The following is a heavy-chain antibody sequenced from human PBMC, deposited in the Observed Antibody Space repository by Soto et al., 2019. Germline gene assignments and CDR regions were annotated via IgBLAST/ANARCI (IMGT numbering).Heavy chain of an antibody. CDR3: TTEGVDDFSGGV. J-gene: IGHJ6*04. CDR2: IKSKTDGGTT. CDR1: GFTFSNAW. V-gene: IGHV3-15*01. D-gene: IGHD3-3*01. Sequence: GASLGLSCAASGFTFSNAWMSWVRQAPGKGLEWVGRIKSKTDGGTTDYAAPVKGRFTISRDDSKNTLYLQMNSLKTEDTAVYYCTTEGVDDFSGGVWGKGTTVTVSS.